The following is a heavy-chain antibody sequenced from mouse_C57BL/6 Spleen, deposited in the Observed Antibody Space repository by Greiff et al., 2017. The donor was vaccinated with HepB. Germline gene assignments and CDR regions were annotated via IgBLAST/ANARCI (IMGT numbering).Heavy chain of an antibody. CDR2: INPSSGYT. CDR1: GYTFTSYT. Sequence: VQLVESGAELARPGASVKMSCKASGYTFTSYTMHWVKQRPGQGLEWIGYINPSSGYTKYNQKFKDKATLTADKSSSTAYMQLSSLTSEDSAVYYCARGGYFDVWGTGTTVTVSS. CDR3: ARGGYFDV. J-gene: IGHJ1*03. V-gene: IGHV1-4*01.